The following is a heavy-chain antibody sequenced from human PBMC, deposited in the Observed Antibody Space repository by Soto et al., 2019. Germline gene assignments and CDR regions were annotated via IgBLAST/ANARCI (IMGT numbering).Heavy chain of an antibody. D-gene: IGHD6-13*01. J-gene: IGHJ4*02. CDR1: GGSSSGYY. Sequence: PSETLSLTCAVYGGSSSGYYWSWIRQPPGKGLEWIGEINQSGSTNYNPSLKSRVTISVDTSKNQFSLKLSSVTAADTGVYYCARTYSSSWSPFDYWGQGTQVTVSS. CDR3: ARTYSSSWSPFDY. V-gene: IGHV4-34*01. CDR2: INQSGST.